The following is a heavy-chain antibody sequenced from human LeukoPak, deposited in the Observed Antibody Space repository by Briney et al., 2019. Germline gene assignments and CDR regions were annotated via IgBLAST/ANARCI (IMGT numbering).Heavy chain of an antibody. J-gene: IGHJ3*02. CDR2: IYPGDSDT. Sequence: GEALKISCKGSGYSFTSYWIGWVRQMPGKGLEWMGIIYPGDSDTRYSPSFQGQVTISADKSISTAYLQWSSLKASDTAMYYCATYIVVVPAAFDAFDIWGQRTMVTVSS. V-gene: IGHV5-51*01. D-gene: IGHD2-2*01. CDR1: GYSFTSYW. CDR3: ATYIVVVPAAFDAFDI.